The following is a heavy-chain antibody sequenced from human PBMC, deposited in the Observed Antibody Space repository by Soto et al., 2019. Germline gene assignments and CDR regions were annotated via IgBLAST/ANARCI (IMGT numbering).Heavy chain of an antibody. CDR2: IIPIFGTA. V-gene: IGHV1-69*13. Sequence: SVKVTCKACGSTFGRYGIRWVRQAPGQGLEWMGGIIPIFGTANYAQKFQGRVTITADESTSTAYMELSSLRSEDTAVYYCARFLVATIPEDCYGIAVRGQRTTVLVSS. CDR1: GSTFGRYG. J-gene: IGHJ6*02. CDR3: ARFLVATIPEDCYGIAV. D-gene: IGHD5-12*01.